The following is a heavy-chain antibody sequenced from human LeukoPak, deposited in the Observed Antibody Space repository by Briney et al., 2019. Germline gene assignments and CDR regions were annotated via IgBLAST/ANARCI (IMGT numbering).Heavy chain of an antibody. D-gene: IGHD5-24*01. CDR3: ARELEGYCDY. J-gene: IGHJ4*02. CDR1: GFTVSSNY. CDR2: IYSGGST. Sequence: QAGGSLRLSCAASGFTVSSNYMSWVRQAPGKGLEWVSVIYSGGSTYYADSVKGRFTISRDNSKNTLYLQMNSLRAEDTAVYYCARELEGYCDYCGQGTLVTVSS. V-gene: IGHV3-66*01.